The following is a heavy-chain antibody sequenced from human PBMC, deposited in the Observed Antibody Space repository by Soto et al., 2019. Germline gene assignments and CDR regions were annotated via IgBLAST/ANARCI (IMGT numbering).Heavy chain of an antibody. J-gene: IGHJ4*02. V-gene: IGHV3-30*03. CDR1: GFTSEFAFISFG. CDR2: ISYDGSIK. D-gene: IGHD6-13*01. CDR3: EIERSSSWYYFHS. Sequence: XESLRLSCAASGFTSEFAFISFGMHWVRQAPGKGLEWVAVISYDGSIKYYGDSVKGRFTISRDNSKSTLYLQMSSLRVEDTAMYYCEIERSSSWYYFHSWGPGTLVTVSS.